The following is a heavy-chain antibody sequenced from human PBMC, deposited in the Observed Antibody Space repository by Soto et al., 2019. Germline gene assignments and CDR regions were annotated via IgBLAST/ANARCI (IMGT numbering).Heavy chain of an antibody. D-gene: IGHD5-12*01. CDR3: ASNGEFVDIVATSDYYYYGMDV. CDR2: INHSGST. CDR1: GGSFSGYY. V-gene: IGHV4-34*01. Sequence: PSETLSLTCAVYGGSFSGYYWSWIRQPPGKGLEWIGEINHSGSTNYNPSLKSRVTISVDTSKNQFSLKLSSVTAADTAVYYCASNGEFVDIVATSDYYYYGMDVWGQGTTVTVSS. J-gene: IGHJ6*02.